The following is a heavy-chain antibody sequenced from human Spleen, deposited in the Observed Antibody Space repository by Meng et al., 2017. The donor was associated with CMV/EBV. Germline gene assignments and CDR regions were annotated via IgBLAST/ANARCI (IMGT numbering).Heavy chain of an antibody. J-gene: IGHJ4*02. CDR2: ISGSGGRT. V-gene: IGHV3-23*01. CDR1: GFTFSNYG. CDR3: ARGVILEWPYLDY. Sequence: GESLKISCVVSGFTFSNYGMSWVRQAPGKGLEWVSAISGSGGRTYYPDSVKGRFTISRDNSKNTLYLQLNSLRAEDTAVYYCARGVILEWPYLDYWGQGTLVTVSS. D-gene: IGHD3-3*01.